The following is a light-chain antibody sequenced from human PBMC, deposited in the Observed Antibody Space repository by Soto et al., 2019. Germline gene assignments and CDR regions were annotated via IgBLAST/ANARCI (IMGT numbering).Light chain of an antibody. CDR1: QSVSSN. V-gene: IGKV3-15*01. Sequence: EIVMTQSPATLSMSPGERATLSCRASQSVSSNLAWYQQKPGQAHRLLIYDASTRTTGGPARFSGSGSGTEFTLTISSLQSEDFAVYYCQQYNNWPPTFGQGTKV. CDR2: DAS. CDR3: QQYNNWPPT. J-gene: IGKJ1*01.